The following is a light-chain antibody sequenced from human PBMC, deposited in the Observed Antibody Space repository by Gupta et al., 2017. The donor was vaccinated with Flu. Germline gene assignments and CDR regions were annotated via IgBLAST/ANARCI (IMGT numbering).Light chain of an antibody. CDR3: QQSFTIPRT. Sequence: PSSLSASVGDRVTITCRASQSISTYLNWYLQRPGKAPNLLIYSSYQLPSGVPARFSGSGSRTNFSLTISSLQPADFATYYCQQSFTIPRTFGQGTRLDI. CDR1: QSISTY. V-gene: IGKV1-39*01. CDR2: SSY. J-gene: IGKJ2*01.